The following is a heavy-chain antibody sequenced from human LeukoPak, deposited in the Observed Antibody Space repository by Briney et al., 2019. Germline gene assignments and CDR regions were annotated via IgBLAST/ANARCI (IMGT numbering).Heavy chain of an antibody. Sequence: PGGSLRLSCAASGFTFSSYWMSWVRQAPGKGLEWVANIKQDGSEKYYVDSVKGRFTISRDNSKNTLYLQMNSLRAEDTAVYYCAKDPGRHFGDYGDFYFDYWGQGTLVTVSS. CDR2: IKQDGSEK. CDR3: AKDPGRHFGDYGDFYFDY. D-gene: IGHD4-17*01. CDR1: GFTFSSYW. J-gene: IGHJ4*02. V-gene: IGHV3-7*01.